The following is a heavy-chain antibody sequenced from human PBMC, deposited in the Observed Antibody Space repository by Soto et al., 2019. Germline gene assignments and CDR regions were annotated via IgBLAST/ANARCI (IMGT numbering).Heavy chain of an antibody. Sequence: QVQLVQSGAEVKKPGSSVKVSCKASGGTFSSYAISWVRQAPGQGLEWMGGSIPILGTANYAQKFQGRGTSTADESTSTAYMELSSLRAEDTAVYYCARNDGGNVYAFDIWGQGTMVTASS. V-gene: IGHV1-69*01. J-gene: IGHJ3*02. CDR3: ARNDGGNVYAFDI. CDR1: GGTFSSYA. D-gene: IGHD2-15*01. CDR2: SIPILGTA.